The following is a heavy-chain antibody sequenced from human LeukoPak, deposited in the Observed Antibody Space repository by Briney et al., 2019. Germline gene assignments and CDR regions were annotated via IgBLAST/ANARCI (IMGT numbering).Heavy chain of an antibody. CDR3: AREETNGDFDY. D-gene: IGHD4-17*01. CDR2: ISSSGSTI. Sequence: GGSLRLSCAASGFTFSSYEMNWVRRAPGKGLEWVSYISSSGSTIYYADSVKGRFTISRDNAKNSLYLQMNSLRAEDTAVYYCAREETNGDFDYWGQGTLVTVSS. V-gene: IGHV3-48*03. J-gene: IGHJ4*02. CDR1: GFTFSSYE.